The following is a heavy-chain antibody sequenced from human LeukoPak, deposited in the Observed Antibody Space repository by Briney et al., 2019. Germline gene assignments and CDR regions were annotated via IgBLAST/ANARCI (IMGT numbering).Heavy chain of an antibody. CDR2: ISAYNGNT. CDR1: GYTFTSYG. CDR3: ARDPLLWFGALLAEGSFFDY. V-gene: IGHV1-18*01. Sequence: GASVKVSCKASGYTFTSYGISWVRQAPGQGLEWMGWISAYNGNTNYAQKLQGRVTMTTDTSTSTAYMELRRLRSDDTAVYYCARDPLLWFGALLAEGSFFDYWGQGTLVTVSS. J-gene: IGHJ4*02. D-gene: IGHD3-10*01.